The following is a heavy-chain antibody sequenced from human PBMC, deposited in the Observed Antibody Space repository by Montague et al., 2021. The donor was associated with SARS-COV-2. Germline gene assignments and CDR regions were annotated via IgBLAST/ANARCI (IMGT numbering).Heavy chain of an antibody. V-gene: IGHV4-38-2*02. CDR2: SSHKGTT. CDR3: ARYSPLGFESPDTFDI. D-gene: IGHD3-9*01. Sequence: SETLSLTCTVSGSSVRSDYYWAWIRQSPGKGLEWIGSSSHKGTTDHNPSLRSRVTLSVDTSKNQISLKLTSVAAADTAVYYCARYSPLGFESPDTFDIWGRGTMVTVSS. CDR1: GSSVRSDYY. J-gene: IGHJ3*02.